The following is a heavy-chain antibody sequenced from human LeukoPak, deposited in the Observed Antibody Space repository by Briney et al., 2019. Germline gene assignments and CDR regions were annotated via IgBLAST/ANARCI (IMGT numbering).Heavy chain of an antibody. CDR1: GFTFSSYA. CDR2: ISSSSTYI. Sequence: KAGGSLRLSCAASGFTFSSYAMSWVRQSPGKGLEWVSSISSSSTYIVHADSVKGRFTVSRDNAKNTLYLQMDSLRVDDTAVYYCARDRTATWGHQEFQGWGQGTLVTVSS. D-gene: IGHD2-2*01. V-gene: IGHV3-21*01. J-gene: IGHJ4*02. CDR3: ARDRTATWGHQEFQG.